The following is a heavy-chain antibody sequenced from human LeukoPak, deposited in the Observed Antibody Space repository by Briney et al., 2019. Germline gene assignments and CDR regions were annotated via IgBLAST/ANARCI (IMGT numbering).Heavy chain of an antibody. J-gene: IGHJ4*02. CDR2: IWYDGSNK. D-gene: IGHD3-22*01. CDR1: GFTFSSYG. CDR3: AKNGYDNQGVYFDY. V-gene: IGHV3-33*06. Sequence: GGSLRLSCAASGFTFSSYGMHWVRQAPGKGLEWVAVIWYDGSNKYYADSVKGRFTISRDNSKNTLYLQMNSLRAEDTAVYYCAKNGYDNQGVYFDYWGQGTLVTVSS.